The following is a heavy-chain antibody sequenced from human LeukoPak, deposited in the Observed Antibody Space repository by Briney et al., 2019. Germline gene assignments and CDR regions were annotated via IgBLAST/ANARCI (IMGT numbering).Heavy chain of an antibody. CDR3: ARGRWLSESPLDY. CDR1: VFRLDDYA. CDR2: SSGIRGGM. Sequence: GGSLRLSCAAAVFRLDDYAMHWVRQAPGRGLEWVSGSSGIRGGMGYEDSVKGRFTNSRDNAQNYQFLQMNGLRTEDTALYYWARGRWLSESPLDYWGQGTLVTVSS. J-gene: IGHJ4*02. V-gene: IGHV3-9*01. D-gene: IGHD3-16*01.